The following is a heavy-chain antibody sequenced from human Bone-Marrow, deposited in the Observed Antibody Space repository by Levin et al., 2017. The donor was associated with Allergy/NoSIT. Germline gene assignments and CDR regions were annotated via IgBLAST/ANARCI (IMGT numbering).Heavy chain of an antibody. CDR2: INSISSYI. D-gene: IGHD2-15*01. Sequence: GGSLRLSCAASGFTFSDYSMNWVRQTPGKGLEWVSSINSISSYIYYADSVKGRFTISRDNAKNSLYLQMNSLRAEDTAVYYCARNNIVVVVADTTDYGMDVWGQGTTVTVSS. CDR1: GFTFSDYS. CDR3: ARNNIVVVVADTTDYGMDV. J-gene: IGHJ6*02. V-gene: IGHV3-21*01.